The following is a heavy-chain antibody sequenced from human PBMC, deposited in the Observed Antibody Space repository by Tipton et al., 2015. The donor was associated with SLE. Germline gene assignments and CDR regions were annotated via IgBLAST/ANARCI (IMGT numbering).Heavy chain of an antibody. V-gene: IGHV3-33*08. Sequence: SLRLSCAASGFSFRNYGIHWVRQAPGKGLEWVAVIWDDGKQKNYADSVWGRFTVSRDNPENTVYLQMNSLRAEDTAVYYCARVLGSYYGMDVWGQGTTVTVSS. CDR1: GFSFRNYG. J-gene: IGHJ6*02. CDR2: IWDDGKQK. CDR3: ARVLGSYYGMDV.